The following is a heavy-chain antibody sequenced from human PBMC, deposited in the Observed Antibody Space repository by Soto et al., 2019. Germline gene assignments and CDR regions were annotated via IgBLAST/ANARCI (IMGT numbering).Heavy chain of an antibody. CDR3: AKDIYDYVWGSYRSLGAFDI. V-gene: IGHV3-23*01. CDR1: GFTFSSYA. J-gene: IGHJ3*02. Sequence: PGGSLRLSCAVSGFTFSSYAMSSARQAPGKGLKYVSAISGSGGSTYHADTVKGRFTISRNNSKNTLYLQMNSLRAEDTAVYYCAKDIYDYVWGSYRSLGAFDIWGQGTMVTVSS. D-gene: IGHD3-16*02. CDR2: ISGSGGST.